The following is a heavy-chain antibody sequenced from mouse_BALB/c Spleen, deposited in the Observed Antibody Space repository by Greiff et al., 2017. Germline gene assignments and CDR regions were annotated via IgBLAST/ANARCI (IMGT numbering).Heavy chain of an antibody. CDR2: INPYNGAT. J-gene: IGHJ2*01. CDR1: GYSFTGYY. Sequence: VQLQQSGPELVKPGASVKISCKASGYSFTGYYMHWVKQSHVKSLEWIGRINPYNGATSYNQNFKDKASLTVDKSSSTAYMELHSLTSEDSAVYYFAREGSFDYWGQGTTLTVSS. CDR3: AREGSFDY. V-gene: IGHV1-31*01.